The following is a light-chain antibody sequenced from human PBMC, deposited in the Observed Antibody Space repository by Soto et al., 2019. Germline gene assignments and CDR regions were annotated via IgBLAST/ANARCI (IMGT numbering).Light chain of an antibody. J-gene: IGKJ1*01. CDR2: GAS. CDR1: QSISSRT. V-gene: IGKV3-20*01. Sequence: EIVLPQSPVTLSLSPGERATRSCRASQSISSRTYAWYQQRPGQSPRLLIYGASTRTTGIPDRFSGSGSVTDFTLVIIRLEPEDFAVYYCQQFGSVPETFGQGTTV. CDR3: QQFGSVPET.